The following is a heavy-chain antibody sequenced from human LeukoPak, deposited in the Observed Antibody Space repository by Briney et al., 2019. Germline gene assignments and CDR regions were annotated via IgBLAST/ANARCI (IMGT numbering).Heavy chain of an antibody. D-gene: IGHD3-3*01. J-gene: IGHJ4*02. CDR1: GGTFSSYA. Sequence: SVKVSCKASGGTFSSYAISWVRRAPGQGLEWMGGIIPIFGTANYAQKFQGRVTITTDESTSTAYMELSSLRSEDTAVYYCASRSNTIFGVAATFYYFDYWGQGTLVTVSS. CDR3: ASRSNTIFGVAATFYYFDY. V-gene: IGHV1-69*05. CDR2: IIPIFGTA.